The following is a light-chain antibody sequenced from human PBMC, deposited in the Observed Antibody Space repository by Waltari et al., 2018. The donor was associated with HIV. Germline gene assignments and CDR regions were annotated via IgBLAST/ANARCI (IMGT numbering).Light chain of an antibody. CDR3: ESADDSGDHWV. CDR1: ALPKQF. CDR2: KDN. J-gene: IGLJ3*02. Sequence: SYELTHPPSVSVSPGQTAPITCPGDALPKQFSSWYQQKAGQAPLMVIYKDNKRPSGIPDRFSGSMSGATVMLIISGVLPEDEAVYYCESADDSGDHWVFGGGTKLSVL. V-gene: IGLV3-25*03.